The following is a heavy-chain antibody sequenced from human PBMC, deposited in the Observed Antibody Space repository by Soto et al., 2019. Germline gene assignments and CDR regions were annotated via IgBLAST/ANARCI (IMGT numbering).Heavy chain of an antibody. CDR1: RCIFFSDS. CDR3: AKDHPEGYCSGGSCLTAPYY. J-gene: IGHJ4*02. Sequence: HWWSLRLSCASCRCIFFSDSMNFVRQAPGKGLEWVSYISSSSSTIYYADSVKGRFTISRDNAKNSLYLQMNSLRAEDTAVYYCAKDHPEGYCSGGSCLTAPYYRGQGTLVTVSS. V-gene: IGHV3-48*01. CDR2: ISSSSSTI. D-gene: IGHD2-15*01.